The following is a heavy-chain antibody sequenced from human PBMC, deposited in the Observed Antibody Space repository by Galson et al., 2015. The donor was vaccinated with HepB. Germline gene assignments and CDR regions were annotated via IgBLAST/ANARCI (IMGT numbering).Heavy chain of an antibody. V-gene: IGHV1-2*06. CDR3: ARLRRGDPGGFIDY. CDR1: GYTFTGYY. CDR2: INPNSGGT. J-gene: IGHJ4*02. D-gene: IGHD3-10*01. Sequence: SVKVSCKASGYTFTGYYMHWVRQAPGQGLEWMGRINPNSGGTNYAQKFQGRVTMTKDTSISTAYMELSRLRSDDTAVYYCARLRRGDPGGFIDYWGQGTLVTVSS.